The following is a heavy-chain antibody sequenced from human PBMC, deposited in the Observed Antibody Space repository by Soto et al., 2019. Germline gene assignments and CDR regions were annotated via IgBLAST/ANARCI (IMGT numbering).Heavy chain of an antibody. CDR2: ISYDGSNK. V-gene: IGHV3-30-3*01. CDR3: ARALEYSYGYWYYDSSGIDY. Sequence: GGSLRLSCAASGFTFSSYAMHWVRQAPGKGLEWVAVISYDGSNKYYADSVKGRFTISRDNSKNTLYLQMNSLRAEDTAVYYCARALEYSYGYWYYDSSGIDYWGQGTLVTVSS. J-gene: IGHJ4*02. D-gene: IGHD3-22*01. CDR1: GFTFSSYA.